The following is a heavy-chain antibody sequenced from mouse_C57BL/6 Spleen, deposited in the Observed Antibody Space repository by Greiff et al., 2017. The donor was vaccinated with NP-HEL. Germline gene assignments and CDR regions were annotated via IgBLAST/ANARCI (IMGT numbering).Heavy chain of an antibody. Sequence: EVQLQQSGPELVKPGASVKIPCNASGYTFTDYNMDWVKQSHGKSLEWIGDINPNNGGTIYNQKFKGKATLTVDKSSSTAYMELRSLTSEDTAVYYCARFAYYSNYDYAMDYWGQGTSVTVSS. CDR3: ARFAYYSNYDYAMDY. CDR1: GYTFTDYN. CDR2: INPNNGGT. J-gene: IGHJ4*01. V-gene: IGHV1-18*01. D-gene: IGHD2-5*01.